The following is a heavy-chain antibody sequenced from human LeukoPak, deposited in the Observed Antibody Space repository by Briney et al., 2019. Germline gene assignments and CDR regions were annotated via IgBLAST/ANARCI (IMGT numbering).Heavy chain of an antibody. CDR1: GFTFSNYA. J-gene: IGHJ4*02. Sequence: GGSLRLSCAASGFTFSNYAMSWVRQAPGKGLEWVSTISGSGGNTYYADSVKGRFTISRDNSKNTLYLQMNSLRAEDTAVYYCAKADYYDSTNFDYWGQGTLVTVSS. D-gene: IGHD3-22*01. CDR2: ISGSGGNT. CDR3: AKADYYDSTNFDY. V-gene: IGHV3-23*01.